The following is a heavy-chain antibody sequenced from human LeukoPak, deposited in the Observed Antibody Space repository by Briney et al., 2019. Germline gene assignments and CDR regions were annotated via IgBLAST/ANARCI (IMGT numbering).Heavy chain of an antibody. CDR1: GYSFTNYW. J-gene: IGHJ6*03. CDR3: ARLDSLGTVTTNYYYYYYMDV. V-gene: IGHV5-51*01. D-gene: IGHD4-17*01. Sequence: GESLKISCKASGYSFTNYWIGWVRQMPGKGLEWTGIIYPGDSDTRYSPSFQGQVTISADKSISTAYLQWSSLKASDTAMYYCARLDSLGTVTTNYYYYYYMDVWGKGTTVTISS. CDR2: IYPGDSDT.